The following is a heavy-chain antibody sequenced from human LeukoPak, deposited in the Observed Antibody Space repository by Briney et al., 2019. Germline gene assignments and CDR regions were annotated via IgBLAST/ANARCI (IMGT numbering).Heavy chain of an antibody. J-gene: IGHJ4*02. Sequence: GGSLRLSCAAAGFPFSRYWMSWVRQAPGKGLEWVANIKQDGSEKDYVDSVKGRFTISKDNAKNSLYLQMNSLTAEDTAVYYCARESFAARWDWGQGTLVTVSS. D-gene: IGHD6-6*01. V-gene: IGHV3-7*01. CDR3: ARESFAARWD. CDR1: GFPFSRYW. CDR2: IKQDGSEK.